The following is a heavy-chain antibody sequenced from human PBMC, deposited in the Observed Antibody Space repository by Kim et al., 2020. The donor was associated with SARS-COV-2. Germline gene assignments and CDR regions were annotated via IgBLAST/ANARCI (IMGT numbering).Heavy chain of an antibody. D-gene: IGHD3-22*01. CDR3: ARDGPSLYDSSGDPGY. J-gene: IGHJ4*02. Sequence: SVKGRFTICRDNSKNTLYLKMNSLGAEDTAMYYCARDGPSLYDSSGDPGYWGQGTLVTVSS. V-gene: IGHV3-30*01.